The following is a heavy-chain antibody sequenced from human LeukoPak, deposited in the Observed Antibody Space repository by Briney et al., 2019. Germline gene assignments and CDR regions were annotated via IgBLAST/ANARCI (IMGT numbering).Heavy chain of an antibody. V-gene: IGHV3-11*04. CDR3: ARAKYSLLSFDY. Sequence: PGGSLRLSCAASGFSFSDYYMSWIRQAPGKGLEWVSYISSSGTTIYYADSVKGRFTISRDNAKNSLYLQMNSLRAEDTAVYYCARAKYSLLSFDYWGQGTLVTVSS. J-gene: IGHJ4*02. CDR2: ISSSGTTI. D-gene: IGHD5-18*01. CDR1: GFSFSDYY.